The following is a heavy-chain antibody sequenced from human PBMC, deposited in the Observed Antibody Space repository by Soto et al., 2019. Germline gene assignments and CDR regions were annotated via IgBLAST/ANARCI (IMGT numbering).Heavy chain of an antibody. CDR1: GGTFSSYT. D-gene: IGHD2-21*02. J-gene: IGHJ4*02. V-gene: IGHV1-69*08. CDR2: IIPILGIA. Sequence: QVQLVQSGAEVKKPGSSVKVSCKASGGTFSSYTISWVRQAPGQGLEWMGRIIPILGIANYAQKFQGRVTITADKSTGTAYRELSSLRSEDTAVYYCARDQGGNSNYWGQGTLVTVSS. CDR3: ARDQGGNSNY.